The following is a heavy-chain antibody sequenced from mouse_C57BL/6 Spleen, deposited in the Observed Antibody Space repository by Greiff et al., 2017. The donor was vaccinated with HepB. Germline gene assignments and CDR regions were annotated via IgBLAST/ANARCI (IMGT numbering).Heavy chain of an antibody. V-gene: IGHV3-1*01. CDR1: GYSITSGYD. CDR3: ARGSNYQEGAMDY. Sequence: EVQLKESGPGMVKPSQSLSLTCTVTGYSITSGYDWHWIRHFPGNKLEWMGYISYSGSTNYNPSLKSRISITHDTSKNHFFLKLNSVTTEDTATYYCARGSNYQEGAMDYWGQGTSVTVSS. D-gene: IGHD2-5*01. CDR2: ISYSGST. J-gene: IGHJ4*01.